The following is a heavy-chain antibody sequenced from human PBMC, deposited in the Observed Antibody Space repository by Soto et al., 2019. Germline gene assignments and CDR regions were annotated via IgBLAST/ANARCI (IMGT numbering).Heavy chain of an antibody. CDR1: GYTIKSYG. Sequence: ASVKVSCTAFGYTIKSYGISWVRQAPGQGLEWMGWISAYNGNTDYAQKFQGRVTLTSDTSTTTVYMELSSLRSDDTAVYYCARGQFLGYCSGVSCAYRSYFDYWGQGTQVTVSS. CDR3: ARGQFLGYCSGVSCAYRSYFDY. CDR2: ISAYNGNT. D-gene: IGHD2-15*01. J-gene: IGHJ4*02. V-gene: IGHV1-18*01.